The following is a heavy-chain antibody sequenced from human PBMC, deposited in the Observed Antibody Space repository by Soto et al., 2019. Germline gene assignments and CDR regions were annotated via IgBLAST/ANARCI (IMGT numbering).Heavy chain of an antibody. J-gene: IGHJ4*02. CDR2: ISAYNGNT. Sequence: GASVKVSCKASGYTFTSYGISWVRQAPGQGLEWMGWISAYNGNTNYAQKLQGRVTMTTDTSTSTAYMELRSLRSDDTAVYYCARDLRDYGDYLIDFWGPGALVTVSS. CDR1: GYTFTSYG. D-gene: IGHD4-17*01. V-gene: IGHV1-18*01. CDR3: ARDLRDYGDYLIDF.